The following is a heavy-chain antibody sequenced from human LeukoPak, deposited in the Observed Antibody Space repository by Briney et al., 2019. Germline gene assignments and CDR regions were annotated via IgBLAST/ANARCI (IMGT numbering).Heavy chain of an antibody. CDR2: MYTGGTT. CDR1: GFSVSGTH. Sequence: GGSLRLSCAASGFSVSGTHMSWVRQAPGKGLEWVSPMYTGGTTYYADSVTGRFTVSRDTSRNTLFLHMDSLRAEDTAVYYCAKDEVTSGGGLASWGRGTLVIVSS. D-gene: IGHD3-16*01. J-gene: IGHJ5*01. CDR3: AKDEVTSGGGLAS. V-gene: IGHV3-53*01.